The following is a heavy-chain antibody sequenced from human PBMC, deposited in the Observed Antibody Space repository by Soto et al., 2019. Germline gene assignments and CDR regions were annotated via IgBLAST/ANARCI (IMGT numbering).Heavy chain of an antibody. J-gene: IGHJ5*02. D-gene: IGHD3-3*01. CDR3: AKHPDRVTIFGVVSYNWFDP. Sequence: GGSMRLSCAASGLTLSRQAMRWVRQAPGKGLEWVSAISGSGGSTYYADSVQGRFTISRDNSKNALYLQMNSLRAEDTAVYYCAKHPDRVTIFGVVSYNWFDPWGQGTLVTVSS. CDR1: GLTLSRQA. V-gene: IGHV3-23*01. CDR2: ISGSGGST.